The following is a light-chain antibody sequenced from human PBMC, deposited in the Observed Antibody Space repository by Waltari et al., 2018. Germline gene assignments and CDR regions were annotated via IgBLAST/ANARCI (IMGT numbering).Light chain of an antibody. CDR2: EVT. CDR1: SSHVGAYNY. J-gene: IGLJ1*01. V-gene: IGLV2-8*01. CDR3: ISYAGNNKYV. Sequence: QSALTQPPSASGSPGQSVTISCTGTSSHVGAYNYVSWYQQYPDKAPKLMIYEVTKRPSGVPDRFSGSKSGNTASLTVSGLQAEDEADYYCISYAGNNKYVLGAGTKVTVL.